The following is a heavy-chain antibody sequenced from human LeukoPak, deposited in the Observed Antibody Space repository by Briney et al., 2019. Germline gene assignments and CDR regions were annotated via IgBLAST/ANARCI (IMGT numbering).Heavy chain of an antibody. CDR1: GGSISSGGYY. CDR2: IYYSGST. J-gene: IGHJ4*02. CDR3: ASLHIVVVTAPYFDY. V-gene: IGHV4-31*03. D-gene: IGHD2-21*02. Sequence: SETLSLTCTVSGGSISSGGYYWSWIRQHPGKGLEWIGYIYYSGSTYYNPSLKSRVTISVDTSKNQFSLKLSSVTAAGTAVYYCASLHIVVVTAPYFDYWGQGTLATVSS.